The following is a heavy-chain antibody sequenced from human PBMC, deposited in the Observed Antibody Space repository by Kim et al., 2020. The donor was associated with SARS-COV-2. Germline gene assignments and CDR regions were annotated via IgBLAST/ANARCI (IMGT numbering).Heavy chain of an antibody. D-gene: IGHD3-10*01. CDR3: ARTMIRGVWDYFDF. Sequence: SDSVEGRFTNSRDNSKTTLYLQMNNLRPDDTAVYFCARTMIRGVWDYFDFWGQGTLVTVSS. J-gene: IGHJ4*02. V-gene: IGHV3-66*01.